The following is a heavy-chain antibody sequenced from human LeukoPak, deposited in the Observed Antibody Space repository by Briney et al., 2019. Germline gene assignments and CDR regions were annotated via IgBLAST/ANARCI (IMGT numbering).Heavy chain of an antibody. V-gene: IGHV3-23*01. CDR2: ISGGGGST. J-gene: IGHJ5*01. CDR1: GFTFSSYA. Sequence: PGGSLRLSCATSGFTFSSYAMSWVRQAPGKGLEWVSTISGGGGSTYYADSVKGRFTISRDNSKNTLCVQMNSLRAEDTAVYYCAKDFWSGTMPNWFDSWGQGTLVTVSS. D-gene: IGHD3-3*01. CDR3: AKDFWSGTMPNWFDS.